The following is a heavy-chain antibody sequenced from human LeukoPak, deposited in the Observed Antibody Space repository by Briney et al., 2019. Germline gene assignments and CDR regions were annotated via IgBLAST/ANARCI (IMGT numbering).Heavy chain of an antibody. CDR1: GFSVSSNY. CDR3: ARDLTRGYYYYGMDV. CDR2: IYGGGST. V-gene: IGHV3-53*01. D-gene: IGHD3-9*01. Sequence: GGSLRLSCAASGFSVSSNYMSWVRQAPGKGLEWVSVIYGGGSTYYADSVKGRFTISRDNSKNTLYLQMNSLKAEDTAVYYCARDLTRGYYYYGMDVWGQGTTVTVSS. J-gene: IGHJ6*02.